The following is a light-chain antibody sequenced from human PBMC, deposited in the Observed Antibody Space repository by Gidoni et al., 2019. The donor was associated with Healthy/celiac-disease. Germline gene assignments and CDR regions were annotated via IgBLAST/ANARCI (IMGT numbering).Light chain of an antibody. Sequence: DIQMTQSLSTLSASVGDRVTITCRASQSISSWVAWYQQKPGKAPKLLIYKASSLESGVPSRFSGSGSGTEITLTISSLQPDDFATYYCQQYNSYLYTFGQGTKLEIK. V-gene: IGKV1-5*03. J-gene: IGKJ2*01. CDR3: QQYNSYLYT. CDR1: QSISSW. CDR2: KAS.